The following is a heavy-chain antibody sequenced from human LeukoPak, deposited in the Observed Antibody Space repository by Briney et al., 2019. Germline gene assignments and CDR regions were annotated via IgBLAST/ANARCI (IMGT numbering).Heavy chain of an antibody. V-gene: IGHV3-53*01. Sequence: QPGGSLRLSCAVSGFTVSNNYMSWVRQAPGKGLEWVSVIYNTGSTDYADSVKGRFTISRDNSKNTLHLQMNGLRAEDTAVYYCASPKYTSGPFNYWGQGTLVTVSS. CDR2: IYNTGST. D-gene: IGHD6-19*01. CDR3: ASPKYTSGPFNY. J-gene: IGHJ4*02. CDR1: GFTVSNNY.